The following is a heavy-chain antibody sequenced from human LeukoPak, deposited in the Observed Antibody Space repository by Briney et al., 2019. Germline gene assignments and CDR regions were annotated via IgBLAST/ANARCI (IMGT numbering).Heavy chain of an antibody. CDR2: IRFDGTSE. V-gene: IGHV3-30*02. CDR1: GFTFSNFG. J-gene: IGHJ6*03. CDR3: AKTSLSDPSGHYYYMDV. D-gene: IGHD3-3*01. Sequence: GGSLRLSCAASGFTFSNFGMHWARQAPGKGLEWVAFIRFDGTSEFYADSVKARFTISRDNSQNTVSLQLNNLRIGDTALYYCAKTSLSDPSGHYYYMDVWGKGTTVTVSS.